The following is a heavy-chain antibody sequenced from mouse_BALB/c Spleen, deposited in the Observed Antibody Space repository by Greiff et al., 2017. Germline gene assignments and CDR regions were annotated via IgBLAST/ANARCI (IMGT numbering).Heavy chain of an antibody. CDR2: ISSGGSYT. CDR3: ARERDGSSYFDY. D-gene: IGHD1-1*01. Sequence: DVKLVESGGGLVKPGGSLKLSCAASGFTFSSYAMSWVRQSPEKRLEWVAEISSGGSYTYYPDTVTGRFTISRDNAKNTLYLEMSSLRSEDTAMYYCARERDGSSYFDYWGQGTTLTVSS. V-gene: IGHV5-9-4*01. CDR1: GFTFSSYA. J-gene: IGHJ2*01.